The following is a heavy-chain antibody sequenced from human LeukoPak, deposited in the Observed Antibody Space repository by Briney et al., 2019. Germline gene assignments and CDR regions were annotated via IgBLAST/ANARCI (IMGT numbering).Heavy chain of an antibody. D-gene: IGHD2-8*02. CDR3: AKEYYVLLVYALGGSFDY. V-gene: IGHV3-23*01. CDR2: ISGNGRST. CDR1: GXTFSSYA. Sequence: TGGSLRLSCAASGXTFSSYAMSWVRQAPGKGLEWVSTISGNGRSTYYGDSVKGRFTISRDNSKNTLSLQMNSLRAEDTAVYYCAKEYYVLLVYALGGSFDYWGRGTLVTVSS. J-gene: IGHJ4*02.